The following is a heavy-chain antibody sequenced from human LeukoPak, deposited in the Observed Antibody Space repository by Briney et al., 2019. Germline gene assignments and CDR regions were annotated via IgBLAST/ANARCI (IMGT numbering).Heavy chain of an antibody. CDR3: TSDSVTGFYCSGGSCYPFSY. V-gene: IGHV3-49*03. CDR1: GFTFGDYA. Sequence: GGSLRLSGTASGFTFGDYAMSWFRQAPGKGLEWVGFIRSKAYGGTTEYAASVKGRFTISRDDSKSIAYLQMNSLKTEDTAVYYCTSDSVTGFYCSGGSCYPFSYWGQGTLVTVSS. J-gene: IGHJ4*02. CDR2: IRSKAYGGTT. D-gene: IGHD2-15*01.